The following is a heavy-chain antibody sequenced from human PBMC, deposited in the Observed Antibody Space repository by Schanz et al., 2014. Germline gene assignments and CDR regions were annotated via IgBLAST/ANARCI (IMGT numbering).Heavy chain of an antibody. Sequence: QLQLQESGPGLVIPSETLSLTCTVSGGSISSSTYYWGWIRQPPGKGPEWIGTIDDTGSTYYTPSRGGRLPMPVETSKSQLSVQLPSVTAADTAVYYCARLMVPGWFDPWGQGQLVTVSS. CDR1: GGSISSSTYY. D-gene: IGHD3-10*01. CDR2: IDDTGST. CDR3: ARLMVPGWFDP. V-gene: IGHV4-39*01. J-gene: IGHJ5*02.